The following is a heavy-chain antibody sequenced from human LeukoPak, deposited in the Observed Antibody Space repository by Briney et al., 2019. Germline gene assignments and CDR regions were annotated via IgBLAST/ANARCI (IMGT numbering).Heavy chain of an antibody. V-gene: IGHV3-30-3*01. CDR2: ISYDGSNK. Sequence: GGSLRLSCAASGFTFSSYAMHWVRQAPGKGLEWVAVISYDGSNKYYADSVKGRFTISRGNSKNTLYLQMNSLRAEDTAVYYCARDPAFGSGCFDYWGQGTLVTVSS. D-gene: IGHD6-19*01. J-gene: IGHJ4*02. CDR3: ARDPAFGSGCFDY. CDR1: GFTFSSYA.